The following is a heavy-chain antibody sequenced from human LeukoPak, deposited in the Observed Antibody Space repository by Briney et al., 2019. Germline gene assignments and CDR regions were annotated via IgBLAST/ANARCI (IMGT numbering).Heavy chain of an antibody. J-gene: IGHJ5*01. CDR3: TTDMITFGGVIVGDS. CDR1: GFTFSRHS. D-gene: IGHD3-16*02. V-gene: IGHV3-48*01. Sequence: GGSLRLSCAACGFTFSRHSMNWVRQAPGKGLEWVSYISSSSSTIYYADSVKGRFTISRDNAKNSLYLQMNSLRAEDTAVYYCTTDMITFGGVIVGDSWGQGTLVTVSS. CDR2: ISSSSSTI.